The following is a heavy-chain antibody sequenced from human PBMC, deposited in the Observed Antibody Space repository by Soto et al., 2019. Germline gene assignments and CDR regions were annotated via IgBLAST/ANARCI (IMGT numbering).Heavy chain of an antibody. CDR1: GGSISSYY. CDR3: ARGRYDYDHYDN. D-gene: IGHD4-17*01. J-gene: IGHJ4*02. Sequence: SETLSLTCTVSGGSISSYYWSWLRQPPGTGLEWIGYIYYRGSTNYNPPLKSRVTISVDTSKNQSSLKLSSVTAAATPVYYCARGRYDYDHYDNWGQGTRVTVPS. CDR2: IYYRGST. V-gene: IGHV4-59*01.